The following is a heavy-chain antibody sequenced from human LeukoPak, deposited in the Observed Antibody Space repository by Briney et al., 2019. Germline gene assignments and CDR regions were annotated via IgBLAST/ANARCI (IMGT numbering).Heavy chain of an antibody. CDR2: ISGSGGST. Sequence: GGSLRLSCAASGFTFSSYSMSWVRQAPGKGLEWVSAISGSGGSTYYADSVKGRGTISRDKSKNTLYLQMNSLRAEDTAVYYCAKDQDIVVVPAPWFDPWGQGTLVTVSS. V-gene: IGHV3-23*01. CDR3: AKDQDIVVVPAPWFDP. D-gene: IGHD2-2*01. J-gene: IGHJ5*02. CDR1: GFTFSSYS.